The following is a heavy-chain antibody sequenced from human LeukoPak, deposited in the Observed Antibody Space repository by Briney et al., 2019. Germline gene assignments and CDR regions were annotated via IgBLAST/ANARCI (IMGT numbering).Heavy chain of an antibody. J-gene: IGHJ4*02. CDR1: GDTFRNLA. Sequence: ASVKDSCKASGDTFRNLAITWVRRAPGQGPEWMGRIIPTDDMTNYAQAFQGRVTFSADKSTTTVIMELSSLTSEDTAVYYCAREVVGGTYAIYFDLWGQGSLVTVSS. D-gene: IGHD3-3*01. CDR2: IIPTDDMT. V-gene: IGHV1-69*10. CDR3: AREVVGGTYAIYFDL.